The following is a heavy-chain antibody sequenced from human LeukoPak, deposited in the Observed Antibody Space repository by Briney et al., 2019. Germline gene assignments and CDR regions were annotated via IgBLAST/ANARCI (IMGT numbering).Heavy chain of an antibody. CDR3: TRDDNWGQENFDY. CDR2: IRYNGNNQ. Sequence: QSGGSLRLSCAASGFTFNNYGMHWVRQAPGKGLEWVAFIRYNGNNQYYADSVKGRFTISRDDSKNTLYLQMNSLRAEDTAVYYCTRDDNWGQENFDYWGQGTLVTVSS. J-gene: IGHJ4*02. V-gene: IGHV3-30*02. CDR1: GFTFNNYG. D-gene: IGHD7-27*01.